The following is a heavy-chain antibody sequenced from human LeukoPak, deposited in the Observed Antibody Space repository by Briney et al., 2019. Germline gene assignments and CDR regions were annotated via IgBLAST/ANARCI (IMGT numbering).Heavy chain of an antibody. CDR1: GGSFSGYY. CDR3: ARLRFLEKGSWYFDL. CDR2: INHSGST. Sequence: SETLSLTCAVYGGSFSGYYWSWIRQPPGKGLEWIGEINHSGSTNYNPSLKSRVTISVDTSKNQFSLKLSSVTAADTAVYYCARLRFLEKGSWYFDLWGRGTLVTVSS. J-gene: IGHJ2*01. D-gene: IGHD3-3*01. V-gene: IGHV4-34*01.